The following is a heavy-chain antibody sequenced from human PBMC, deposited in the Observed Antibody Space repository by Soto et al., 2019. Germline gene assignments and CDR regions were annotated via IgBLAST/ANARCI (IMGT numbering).Heavy chain of an antibody. CDR1: GDSVSSNSAA. Sequence: SQTLSLTCAISGDSVSSNSAAWNWIRQSPSRGLEWLGRTYYRSKWYNDYAVSVKSRITINPDTSKNQFSLQLNSVTPEDTAVYYCARDRGGPDDFWSGYYLDYWGQGTQVTVSS. D-gene: IGHD3-3*01. V-gene: IGHV6-1*01. CDR3: ARDRGGPDDFWSGYYLDY. J-gene: IGHJ4*02. CDR2: TYYRSKWYN.